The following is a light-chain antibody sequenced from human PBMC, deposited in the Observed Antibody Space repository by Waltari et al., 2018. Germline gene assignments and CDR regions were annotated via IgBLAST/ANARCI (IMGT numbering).Light chain of an antibody. V-gene: IGKV3-20*01. CDR3: QHYVRLPAT. CDR2: GAS. J-gene: IGKJ1*01. CDR1: PSVGGN. Sequence: EIVLTQSPVTLSLSLGERATLSCWARPSVGGNLTLYQQRPGQAPRLLLYGASSRATGIPDRFSGSGSGTEFSLTISRLEPEDFAVYYCQHYVRLPATFGQGTKVEIK.